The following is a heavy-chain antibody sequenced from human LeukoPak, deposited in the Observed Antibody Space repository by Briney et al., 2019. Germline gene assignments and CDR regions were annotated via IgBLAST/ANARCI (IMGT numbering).Heavy chain of an antibody. Sequence: PSETLSLTCTVSGGSISSYYWSWIRQPPGKGLESIGYIYYSGSTNYNPSLKSRVTISVDTSKNQFSLKLSSVTAADTAVYYCARDRRYSSSWVFDYWGQGTLVTVSS. CDR1: GGSISSYY. CDR3: ARDRRYSSSWVFDY. J-gene: IGHJ4*02. D-gene: IGHD6-13*01. V-gene: IGHV4-59*01. CDR2: IYYSGST.